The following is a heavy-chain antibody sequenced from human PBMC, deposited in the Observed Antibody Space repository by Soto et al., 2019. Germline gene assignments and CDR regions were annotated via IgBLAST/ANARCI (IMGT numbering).Heavy chain of an antibody. CDR3: ARFGSAPYYYYGVDV. V-gene: IGHV1-18*01. D-gene: IGHD3-10*01. J-gene: IGHJ6*02. Sequence: QVQLVQSETEVKQPGASVKVSCKASGYIFTNYDITWVRQAPGQGLEWMGWVSGYNGNTKYAQKFQDRVTMTTDTSTSTVYMELRSLRSDDTAVYYCARFGSAPYYYYGVDVWGQGTTVFVSS. CDR1: GYIFTNYD. CDR2: VSGYNGNT.